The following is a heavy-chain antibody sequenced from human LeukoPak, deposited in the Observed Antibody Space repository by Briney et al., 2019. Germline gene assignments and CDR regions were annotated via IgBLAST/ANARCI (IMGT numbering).Heavy chain of an antibody. D-gene: IGHD6-19*01. CDR2: IDYSGST. CDR3: ARHTSYSSGWYNY. Sequence: SQTLSLTCTVSGGSISSSRYYYGWIRQPPWKGLERIGRIDYSGSTSSNPPLKSRVTISVDTSKNQFSLKLRSVTAADTAVYYCARHTSYSSGWYNYWGQGTLVTVSS. J-gene: IGHJ4*01. CDR1: GGSISSSRYY. V-gene: IGHV4-39*01.